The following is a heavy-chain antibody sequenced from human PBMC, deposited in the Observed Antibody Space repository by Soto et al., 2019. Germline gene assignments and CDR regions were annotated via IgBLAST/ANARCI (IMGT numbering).Heavy chain of an antibody. D-gene: IGHD2-15*01. V-gene: IGHV3-30-3*01. CDR2: ISYDGSNK. CDR3: ARGRARYCRGGSCPGGFDY. CDR1: GFTFSSYA. J-gene: IGHJ4*02. Sequence: QVQLVESGGGVVQPGRSLRLSCAASGFTFSSYAMHWVRQAPGKGLEWVAVISYDGSNKYYADSVKGRFTISRDNSKNTLYLQMNSLRAEDNAGYYCARGRARYCRGGSCPGGFDYWGQGTLVTVSS.